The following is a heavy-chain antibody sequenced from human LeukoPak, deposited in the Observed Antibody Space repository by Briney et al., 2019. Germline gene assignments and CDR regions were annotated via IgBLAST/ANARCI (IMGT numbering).Heavy chain of an antibody. V-gene: IGHV4-59*01. CDR3: ARVWNYAYFDY. J-gene: IGHJ4*02. CDR2: IYHRGSA. D-gene: IGHD1-7*01. Sequence: SETLSLTCTVSGGPISSYYWTWIRQPPGKGLEWIGYIYHRGSANYNPSLKSRVTISVDTSKNQFSLKLSSVTAADTAVYYCARVWNYAYFDYWGQGTLVTVSS. CDR1: GGPISSYY.